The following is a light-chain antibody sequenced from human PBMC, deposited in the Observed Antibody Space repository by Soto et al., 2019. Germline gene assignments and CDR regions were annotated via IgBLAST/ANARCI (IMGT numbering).Light chain of an antibody. J-gene: IGKJ2*01. V-gene: IGKV3-15*01. CDR2: GAS. CDR3: QQYNDWPPLFT. Sequence: EIVMTQSPATLSVSPGERATLSCRASQSVSSNLAWYQQKPGQVPRLLIYGASTRATGIPARFSGSGSGTEFILTISSLQSEDFAGYYCQQYNDWPPLFTFGQGTKLEIK. CDR1: QSVSSN.